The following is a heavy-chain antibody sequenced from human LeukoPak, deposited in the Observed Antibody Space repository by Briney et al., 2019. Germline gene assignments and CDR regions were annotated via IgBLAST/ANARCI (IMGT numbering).Heavy chain of an antibody. J-gene: IGHJ5*02. Sequence: GGSLRLSCVLSDFRFSSYAMSWVRQAPERGLEWVSGIGGSGISTFYADSVKGRFSISRDNSKNTVYLQMDSLRVEDTAVYHCAKEVEPLWSGYTWFDPWGQGTLVTVSS. CDR1: DFRFSSYA. V-gene: IGHV3-23*01. D-gene: IGHD3-3*01. CDR3: AKEVEPLWSGYTWFDP. CDR2: IGGSGIST.